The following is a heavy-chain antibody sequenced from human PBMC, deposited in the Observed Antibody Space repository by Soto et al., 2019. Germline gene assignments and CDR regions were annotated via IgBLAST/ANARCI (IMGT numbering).Heavy chain of an antibody. CDR3: VRDSSDIVVVPAAIEGVRAP. CDR2: ISSDTSST. J-gene: IGHJ5*02. CDR1: SD. V-gene: IGHV3-11*06. D-gene: IGHD2-2*02. Sequence: SDMSWLRKDPGKGLEWISYISSDTSSTRYADSVKGRFTISRDNAKNSLYLQMNGLRAEDTAVYYCVRDSSDIVVVPAAIEGVRAPWGQGTLVTVSS.